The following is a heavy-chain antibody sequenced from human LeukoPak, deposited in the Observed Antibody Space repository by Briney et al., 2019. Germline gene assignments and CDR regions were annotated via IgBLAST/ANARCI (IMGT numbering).Heavy chain of an antibody. CDR2: INPSGDST. D-gene: IGHD4-11*01. CDR3: ARDFSTVTTRGYFDY. Sequence: ASVKVSCKASGYTFTGYYMHWVRQAPGQGLEWMGIINPSGDSTSYAQKFQGRVTMTRDMSTSTVYMELSSLRSEDTAVYYCARDFSTVTTRGYFDYWGQGTLVTVSS. V-gene: IGHV1-46*01. CDR1: GYTFTGYY. J-gene: IGHJ4*02.